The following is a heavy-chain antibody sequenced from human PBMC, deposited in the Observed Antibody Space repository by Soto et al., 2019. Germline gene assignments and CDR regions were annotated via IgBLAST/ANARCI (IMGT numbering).Heavy chain of an antibody. D-gene: IGHD3-10*01. Sequence: QVQLVQSGAEVKKPGSSVKVSCKASGGTFSSYTISWVRQAPGQGLEWMGRIIPILGIAHYAQKFQGRVTITADKSTSTAYMELRSLRSEDTAVYYWAGGGPYGSGSYSLDYWGQGTLVTVSS. CDR2: IIPILGIA. CDR3: AGGGPYGSGSYSLDY. CDR1: GGTFSSYT. V-gene: IGHV1-69*02. J-gene: IGHJ4*02.